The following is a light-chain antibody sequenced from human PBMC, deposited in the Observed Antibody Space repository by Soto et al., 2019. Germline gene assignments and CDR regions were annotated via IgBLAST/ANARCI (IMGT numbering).Light chain of an antibody. Sequence: QSVLAQPASVSGSPGQSITLSCTGTSSDVGGYNYVAWYQQHPGKAPKLMIYDVSNRPSGVSNRFSGSKSGNTASLTISGLQAEDEADYYCSSYTNAIALGGYVSGTGTKVTVL. CDR1: SSDVGGYNY. CDR2: DVS. CDR3: SSYTNAIALGGYV. J-gene: IGLJ1*01. V-gene: IGLV2-14*01.